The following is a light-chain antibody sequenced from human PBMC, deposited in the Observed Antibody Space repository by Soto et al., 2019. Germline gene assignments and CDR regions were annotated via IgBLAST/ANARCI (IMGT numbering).Light chain of an antibody. CDR2: GPS. CDR1: QDISNS. Sequence: DIQMTQSPSSLSASVGDRVTITCQARQDISNSLNWYQHKLGTAPKLLLYGPSNLETGVSSRFRGSGSGTVVTFTISSLQPEDIATYSCQHYDDHRFTFGPETIEDIK. CDR3: QHYDDHRFT. J-gene: IGKJ3*01. V-gene: IGKV1-33*01.